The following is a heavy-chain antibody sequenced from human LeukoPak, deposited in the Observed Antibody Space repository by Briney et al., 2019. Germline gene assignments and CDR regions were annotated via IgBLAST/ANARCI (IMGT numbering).Heavy chain of an antibody. CDR3: AKVSDSSGYCYVGY. CDR1: GFTFSSYA. D-gene: IGHD3-22*01. CDR2: ISGSGGST. J-gene: IGHJ4*02. Sequence: GGSLRLSCAASGFTFSSYAMSWVRQAPGKGLEWVSAISGSGGSTYLADSVKGRFTISRDNSKNTLYLQMNSLRAEDTAVYYCAKVSDSSGYCYVGYWGQGTLVTVSS. V-gene: IGHV3-23*01.